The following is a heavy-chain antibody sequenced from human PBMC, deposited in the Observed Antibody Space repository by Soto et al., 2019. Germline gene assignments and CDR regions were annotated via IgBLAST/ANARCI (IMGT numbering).Heavy chain of an antibody. D-gene: IGHD3-3*01. Sequence: PGGSLRLSCAASGFTFRSYAMNWVRQTPGKGLEWLSAISGSGGSTYYADSVKGRFTISRDNSKNTLYLQMNSLRAEDTAVYYCAKDGIGVDGLFDPWGQGTLVTVSS. CDR3: AKDGIGVDGLFDP. CDR2: ISGSGGST. V-gene: IGHV3-23*01. CDR1: GFTFRSYA. J-gene: IGHJ5*02.